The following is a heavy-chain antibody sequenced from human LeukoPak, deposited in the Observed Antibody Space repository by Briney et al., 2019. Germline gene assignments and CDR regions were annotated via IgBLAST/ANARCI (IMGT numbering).Heavy chain of an antibody. CDR2: INPNGGGT. D-gene: IGHD3-9*01. CDR3: ARVYDILTDYSDWFDP. J-gene: IGHJ5*02. Sequence: ASVKVSCKASGYTFTAYYIHWVRQAPGQGLEWMGWINPNGGGTNFAQKFQGRVTMTRDTSISTAYMELSRLRSDDTAVYYCARVYDILTDYSDWFDPWGQGTLVTVSS. V-gene: IGHV1-2*02. CDR1: GYTFTAYY.